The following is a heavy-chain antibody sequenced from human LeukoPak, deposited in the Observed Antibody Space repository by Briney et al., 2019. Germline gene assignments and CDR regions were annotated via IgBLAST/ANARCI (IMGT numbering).Heavy chain of an antibody. CDR2: IYYSGNT. V-gene: IGHV4-59*01. CDR1: GGSISSYY. CDR3: ARDSGPRYFDL. J-gene: IGHJ2*01. Sequence: SETLSLTCTVSGGSISSYYWSWIRQPPGKGLEWIGYIYYSGNTNYNPSPKSRVTMSVDTSKNQFSLKLSSVTAADTAVYYCARDSGPRYFDLWGRGTLVTVSS.